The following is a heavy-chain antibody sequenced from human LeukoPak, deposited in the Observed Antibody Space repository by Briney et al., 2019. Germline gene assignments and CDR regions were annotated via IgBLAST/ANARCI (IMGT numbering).Heavy chain of an antibody. J-gene: IGHJ4*02. CDR2: IYYSGST. Sequence: SETLSLTCTVSDGSISSSSYYWGWIRQPPGKGLEWIGSIYYSGSTYYNPSLKSRVTISVDTSKNRFSLKLSSVTAADTAVYYCARQTTVVTHNYWGQGTLVTVSS. CDR1: DGSISSSSYY. V-gene: IGHV4-39*01. CDR3: ARQTTVVTHNY. D-gene: IGHD4-23*01.